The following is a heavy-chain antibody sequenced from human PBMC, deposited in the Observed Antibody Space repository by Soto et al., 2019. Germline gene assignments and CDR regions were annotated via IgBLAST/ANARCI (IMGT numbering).Heavy chain of an antibody. Sequence: GGSLRLSCAASGFTFNISAMSWVRQAPGKGLEWVSGISGSGDRTHYVDSVKGRFTISRDNVKNTLYLQMNSLRAEDTAVYYCAKASTYEYVWGSFRYYFDHWGQGALVTASS. V-gene: IGHV3-23*01. J-gene: IGHJ4*02. D-gene: IGHD3-16*02. CDR3: AKASTYEYVWGSFRYYFDH. CDR1: GFTFNISA. CDR2: ISGSGDRT.